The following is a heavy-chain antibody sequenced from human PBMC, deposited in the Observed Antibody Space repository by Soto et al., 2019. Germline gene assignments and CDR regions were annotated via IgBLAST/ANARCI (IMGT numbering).Heavy chain of an antibody. Sequence: QEELVQSGAEVKKPGSSVNVSCKASGGTFASYSITWVRQAPGQRLEWMGEIIPLLKTVNYAQKFQGRVTITGDRSTSTVYMALSRLSSDDTAVHYCARDPVDLFGYMDVWGHGTTVTVS. D-gene: IGHD6-25*01. V-gene: IGHV1-69*06. CDR3: ARDPVDLFGYMDV. J-gene: IGHJ6*02. CDR2: IIPLLKTV. CDR1: GGTFASYS.